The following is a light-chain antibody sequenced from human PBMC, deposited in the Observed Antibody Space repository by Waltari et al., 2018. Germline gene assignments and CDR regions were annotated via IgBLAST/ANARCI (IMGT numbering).Light chain of an antibody. J-gene: IGLJ2*01. CDR2: EVT. CDR1: SSDVGANKF. Sequence: QSALTQPASVSGSPGQSIAISCIGTSSDVGANKFLSWYQQHPGRAPKLIIHEVTKRPSVVATRFSGSNSGNTPSLTISGLQAEDEADYYCCSYTTIGPVLIGGGTKVTVL. CDR3: CSYTTIGPVL. V-gene: IGLV2-23*02.